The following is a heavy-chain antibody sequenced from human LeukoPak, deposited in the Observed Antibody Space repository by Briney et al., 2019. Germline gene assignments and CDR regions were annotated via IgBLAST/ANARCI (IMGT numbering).Heavy chain of an antibody. CDR3: ARSYYYDSSHTADY. V-gene: IGHV3-33*01. J-gene: IGHJ4*02. D-gene: IGHD3-22*01. Sequence: GGSLRLSCAASGFTFSNYGMHWVRQAPGKGLEWVACIWYDGSNKYYTDSVKGRFTISRDNSENTLYLQMNSLRAEDTAVYYCARSYYYDSSHTADYWGQGTLVTVSS. CDR1: GFTFSNYG. CDR2: IWYDGSNK.